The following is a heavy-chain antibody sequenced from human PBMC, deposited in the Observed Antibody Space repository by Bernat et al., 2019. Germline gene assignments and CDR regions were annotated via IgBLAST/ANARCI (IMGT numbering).Heavy chain of an antibody. CDR2: ISSSSSTI. V-gene: IGHV3-48*01. CDR1: GFTFSSYS. Sequence: EVQLVESGGGLVQPGGSLRLSCAASGFTFSSYSMNWVRQAPGKGLEWVSYISSSSSTIYYADSVKGRFTISRDNAKNSLYLQMNSLRAEDTAVYYCAGEGYYYDSSGSAYYYYYGMDVWGQGTTVTVSS. CDR3: AGEGYYYDSSGSAYYYYYGMDV. D-gene: IGHD3-22*01. J-gene: IGHJ6*02.